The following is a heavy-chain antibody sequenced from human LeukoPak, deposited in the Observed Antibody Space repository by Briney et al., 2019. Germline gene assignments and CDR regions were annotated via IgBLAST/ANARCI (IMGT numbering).Heavy chain of an antibody. D-gene: IGHD2-2*01. Sequence: DSVKVSCKASGYTFTSYAMHWVRQAPGQRLEWMGWINAGNGNTKYSQKFQGRVTITRDTSASTAYMELSSLRSEDTAVYYCARPKYQLLYCFGYWGQGTLVTVSS. CDR2: INAGNGNT. V-gene: IGHV1-3*01. CDR3: ARPKYQLLYCFGY. CDR1: GYTFTSYA. J-gene: IGHJ4*02.